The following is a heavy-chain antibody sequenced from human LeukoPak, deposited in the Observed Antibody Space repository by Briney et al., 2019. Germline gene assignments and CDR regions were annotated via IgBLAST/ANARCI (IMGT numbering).Heavy chain of an antibody. CDR1: GYTFTDYY. V-gene: IGHV1-2*02. CDR3: ASAQEIAVAGSYFDY. CDR2: INPNSGGT. J-gene: IGHJ4*02. Sequence: ASVTVSFKASGYTFTDYYMHWVRQAPGQGREWMGWINPNSGGTNYAQKFQGRVTITRDTSISTAYMELSRLRSDDTAVYYCASAQEIAVAGSYFDYWGQGTLVTVSS. D-gene: IGHD6-19*01.